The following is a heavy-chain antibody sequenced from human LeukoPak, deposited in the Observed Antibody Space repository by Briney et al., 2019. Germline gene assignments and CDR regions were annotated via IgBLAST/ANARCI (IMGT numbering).Heavy chain of an antibody. D-gene: IGHD2-15*01. CDR3: ARDDGGSSIFDY. V-gene: IGHV3-23*01. Sequence: PGGSLRLSCAASGFTFSSYAMSWVRQAPGKGLEWVSAITGSGGSTYYADSVKGRFTISRDNSKNTLYLQMNSLRAEDTAVYYCARDDGGSSIFDYWGQGTLVTVSS. CDR2: ITGSGGST. J-gene: IGHJ4*02. CDR1: GFTFSSYA.